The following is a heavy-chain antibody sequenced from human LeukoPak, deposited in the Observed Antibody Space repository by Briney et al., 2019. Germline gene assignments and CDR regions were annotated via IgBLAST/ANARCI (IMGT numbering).Heavy chain of an antibody. CDR1: GFTVSSNY. Sequence: PGGSLRLSCAASGFTVSSNYMSWVRQAPGKGLEWVSVIYSGGSTYYADSVKGRFTISRDNSKNTLYLQMNSLRAEDTAVYYCARERPGMYYMDVWGKGTTATVSS. CDR2: IYSGGST. J-gene: IGHJ6*03. V-gene: IGHV3-53*01. CDR3: ARERPGMYYMDV.